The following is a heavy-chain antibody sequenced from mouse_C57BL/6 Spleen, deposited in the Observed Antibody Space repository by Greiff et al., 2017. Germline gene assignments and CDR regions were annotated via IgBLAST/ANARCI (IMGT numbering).Heavy chain of an antibody. Sequence: QVQLQQPGAELVRPGSSVKLSCKASGYTFTRYWMDWVKQRPGQGLEWIGNIYPSDSETHYNQKFKDKATLTVDKSSSTAYMQLSSLTSEDSAVYYCARRELGRHWYVDVWGTGTTVTVSS. CDR2: IYPSDSET. CDR3: ARRELGRHWYVDV. D-gene: IGHD4-1*01. CDR1: GYTFTRYW. J-gene: IGHJ1*03. V-gene: IGHV1-61*01.